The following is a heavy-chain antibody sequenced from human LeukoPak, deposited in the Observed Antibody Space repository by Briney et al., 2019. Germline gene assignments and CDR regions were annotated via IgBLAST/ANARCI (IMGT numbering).Heavy chain of an antibody. J-gene: IGHJ4*02. CDR1: GGSFSGYC. CDR2: INHSGST. D-gene: IGHD3-22*01. CDR3: ARRTPPPTYYYDSSGYYYFDY. Sequence: SETLSLTCAAYGGSFSGYCWSWIRQPPGKGLEWIGEINHSGSTNYNPSLKSRVTISVDTSKNQFSLKLSSVTAADTAVYYCARRTPPPTYYYDSSGYYYFDYWGQGTLVTVSS. V-gene: IGHV4-34*01.